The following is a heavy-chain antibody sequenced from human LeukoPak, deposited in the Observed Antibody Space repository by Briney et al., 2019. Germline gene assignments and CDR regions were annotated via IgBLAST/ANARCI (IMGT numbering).Heavy chain of an antibody. CDR3: ARDRGWLQYVDY. CDR1: GYTFTSYY. CDR2: INPSGRST. V-gene: IGHV1-46*01. J-gene: IGHJ4*02. D-gene: IGHD5-24*01. Sequence: GASVKVSCKASGYTFTSYYMHWVRQVPGQGLEWMGIINPSGRSTTYAQKFQGRVTMTRDMSTSTVYMELSSLRSEDTAVYYCARDRGWLQYVDYWGQGTQVTVSS.